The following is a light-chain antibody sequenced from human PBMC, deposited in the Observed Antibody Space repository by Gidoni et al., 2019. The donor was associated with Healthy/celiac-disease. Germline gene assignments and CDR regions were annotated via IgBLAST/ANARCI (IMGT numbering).Light chain of an antibody. CDR3: YSTNSSGNHRV. J-gene: IGLJ2*01. Sequence: SYELPHPPSVSESPGPTARIPCSGDALPKKYAYWYQQKSGQAPVLVIDENSKRPSGIPERFSGSSSGTMATLTISGAQGENEADYYCYSTNSSGNHRVFGGGTKLTVL. CDR2: ENS. CDR1: ALPKKY. V-gene: IGLV3-10*01.